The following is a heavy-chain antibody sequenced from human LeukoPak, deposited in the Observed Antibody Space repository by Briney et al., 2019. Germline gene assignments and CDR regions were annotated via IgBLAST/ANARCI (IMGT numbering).Heavy chain of an antibody. CDR1: GLTFSSYW. CDR2: IKNDGSVT. J-gene: IGHJ4*02. D-gene: IGHD6-13*01. Sequence: PGGSLRLSCAASGLTFSSYWMQWVRQAPGKGLVWVSRIKNDGSVTNYADSVKGRYTISRDNAKNTLYLQMNSLRAEDTAVYYCARYNAAAGDYWGQGTLVTVSS. CDR3: ARYNAAAGDY. V-gene: IGHV3-74*01.